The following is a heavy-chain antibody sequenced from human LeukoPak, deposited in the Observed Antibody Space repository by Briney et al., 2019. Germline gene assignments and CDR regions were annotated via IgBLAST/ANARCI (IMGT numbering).Heavy chain of an antibody. V-gene: IGHV3-23*01. J-gene: IGHJ4*02. CDR1: GFTFSNFG. CDR2: ISGSGGST. Sequence: GGSLRLSCAASGFTFSNFGMSWVRQAPGKGLEWVSVISGSGGSTYYADSVKGRFTISRDNSKNTLYLQMNSLRADDTAVYYCARGIDYWGRGTLVTVSS. CDR3: ARGIDY.